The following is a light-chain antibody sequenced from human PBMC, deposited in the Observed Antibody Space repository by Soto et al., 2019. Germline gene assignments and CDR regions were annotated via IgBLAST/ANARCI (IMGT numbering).Light chain of an antibody. Sequence: QPVLTQPPSASGTPGQRVTISCSGSSSKIGSNTVNWYQQLPGTAPKLLIYSNNQRPPGVPDRFSGSKSGTSASLAISGLQSEDEADYYCAAWDDSLNGHVFGPGTKVTVL. V-gene: IGLV1-44*01. CDR1: SSKIGSNT. CDR3: AAWDDSLNGHV. J-gene: IGLJ1*01. CDR2: SNN.